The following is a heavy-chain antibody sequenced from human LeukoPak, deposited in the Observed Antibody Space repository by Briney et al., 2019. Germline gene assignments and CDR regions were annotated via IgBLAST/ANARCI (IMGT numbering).Heavy chain of an antibody. D-gene: IGHD6-13*01. J-gene: IGHJ4*02. CDR2: ISGTGGST. CDR3: AKAIAPGYSSSWPFDY. V-gene: IGHV3-23*01. Sequence: GGSLRLSCAASGFTFSTYAMTWVRQAPGKGLEWVSLISGTGGSTYYADSVKGRFTISRDNSKNTLYLQMNSLRAEDTAVYYCAKAIAPGYSSSWPFDYWGQGTLVTVSS. CDR1: GFTFSTYA.